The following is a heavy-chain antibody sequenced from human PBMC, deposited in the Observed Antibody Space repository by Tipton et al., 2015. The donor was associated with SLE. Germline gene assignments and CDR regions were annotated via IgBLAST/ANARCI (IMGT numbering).Heavy chain of an antibody. CDR3: ARDQKYLDSSGSKSAYYFDS. CDR1: GFSFSEYA. D-gene: IGHD3-22*01. Sequence: SLRLSCAASGFSFSEYAMHWVRQAPGKGLEWVAVISYHGSDKYYADSVKGRFTISRDNSKKTLYLHMNSLRPEDTAVYYCARDQKYLDSSGSKSAYYFDSWGQGALGTVSS. J-gene: IGHJ4*02. V-gene: IGHV3-30*04. CDR2: ISYHGSDK.